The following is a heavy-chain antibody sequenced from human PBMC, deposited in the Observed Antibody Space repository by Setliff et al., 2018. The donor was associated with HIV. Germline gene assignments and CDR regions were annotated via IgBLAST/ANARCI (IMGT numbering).Heavy chain of an antibody. CDR2: IRTKAHGGTT. Sequence: PGGSLRLSCTASGFSFGDFALNWVRQAPGKGLEWIGFIRTKAHGGTTEYAASVQGRFTISRDNSKDSLSLQMNNLKAEDTAVYYCVRAAAGLDIWSQGIRVTVSS. V-gene: IGHV3-49*04. CDR1: GFSFGDFA. CDR3: VRAAAGLDI. J-gene: IGHJ4*02.